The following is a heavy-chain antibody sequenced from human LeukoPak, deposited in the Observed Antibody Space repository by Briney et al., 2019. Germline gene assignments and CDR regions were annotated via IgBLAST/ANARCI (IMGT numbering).Heavy chain of an antibody. CDR2: INYSGGST. D-gene: IGHD4-17*01. J-gene: IGHJ4*02. V-gene: IGHV3-23*01. Sequence: QPGGSLRLSCAASGFTFSSYAMSWVGQAPGKGLEWVSTINYSGGSTYYTDSVKGRFTISRDSSKSTLYLQMNSLRAEDTAVYYCARGRTTRPNDYWGQGTLVTVSS. CDR3: ARGRTTRPNDY. CDR1: GFTFSSYA.